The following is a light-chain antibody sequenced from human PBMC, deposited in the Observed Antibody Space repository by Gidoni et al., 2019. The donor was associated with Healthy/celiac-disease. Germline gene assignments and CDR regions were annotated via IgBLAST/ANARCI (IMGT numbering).Light chain of an antibody. J-gene: IGKJ1*01. CDR3: MQALQTQWT. CDR2: LGS. CDR1: QSLLHSNGYNY. V-gene: IGKV2-28*01. Sequence: DTAMTQSPLPLPVTPGEPASISCRPSQSLLHSNGYNYLDWDLQKPGQSPQLLIYLGSNRASGVPDRFSGSGSGTDFTLKISRVEAEDVGVYYCMQALQTQWTFGQGTKVEIK.